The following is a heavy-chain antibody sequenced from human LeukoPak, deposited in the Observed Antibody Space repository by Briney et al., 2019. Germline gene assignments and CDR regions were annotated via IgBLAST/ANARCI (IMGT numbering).Heavy chain of an antibody. J-gene: IGHJ4*02. Sequence: ASVKVSCKASGYTFTRYGISWVRQAPGQGLEWMDWISGHNGNTNGAQKLQGRVTMTRDTSTSTAYMEVRSLRSDDTAVYYCARDNYGRGVFDFWGQGTLVTVSS. CDR3: ARDNYGRGVFDF. V-gene: IGHV1-18*01. D-gene: IGHD3-10*01. CDR1: GYTFTRYG. CDR2: ISGHNGNT.